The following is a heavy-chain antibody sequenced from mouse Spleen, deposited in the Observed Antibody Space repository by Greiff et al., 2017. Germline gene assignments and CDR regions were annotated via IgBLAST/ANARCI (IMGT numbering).Heavy chain of an antibody. CDR3: ARGGSRGNYAMDY. D-gene: IGHD1-1*01. V-gene: IGHV5-17*01. Sequence: EVKLMESGGGLVKPGGSLKLSCAASGFTFSDYGMHWVRQAPEKGLEWVAYISSGSSTIYYADTVKGRFTISRDNAKNTLFLQMTSLRSEDTAMYYCARGGSRGNYAMDYWGQGTSVTVSS. CDR1: GFTFSDYG. CDR2: ISSGSSTI. J-gene: IGHJ4*01.